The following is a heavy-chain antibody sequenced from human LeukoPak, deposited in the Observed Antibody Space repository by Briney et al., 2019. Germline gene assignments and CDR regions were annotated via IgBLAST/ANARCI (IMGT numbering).Heavy chain of an antibody. CDR1: GFTFSSYS. D-gene: IGHD6-19*01. CDR2: ISSSSSTI. V-gene: IGHV3-48*01. J-gene: IGHJ4*02. Sequence: GGSLRLSCAASGFTFSSYSMTWVRQAPGKGLEWVSYISSSSSTIYYADSVKGRFTISRDNAKNSLYLQMNSLRAEDTAVYYCVKGRSLAVAAPDYWGQGTLVTVSS. CDR3: VKGRSLAVAAPDY.